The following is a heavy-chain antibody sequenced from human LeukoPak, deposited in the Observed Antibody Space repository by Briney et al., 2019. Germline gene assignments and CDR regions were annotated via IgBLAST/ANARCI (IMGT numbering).Heavy chain of an antibody. CDR1: GFTVSSNY. CDR2: IYSGGST. V-gene: IGHV3-66*01. J-gene: IGHJ4*02. D-gene: IGHD4-23*01. CDR3: ARGDYGGLDY. Sequence: PGGSLRLSCAASGFTVSSNYMTWDRQAPGKGLEWVSVIYSGGSTYYADSVKGRFTISRDSSKNTLYLQTNSLRAEDTAVYYCARGDYGGLDYWGQGTLVTVSS.